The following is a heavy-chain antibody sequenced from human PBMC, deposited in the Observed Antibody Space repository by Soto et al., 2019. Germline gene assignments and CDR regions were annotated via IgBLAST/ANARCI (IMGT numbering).Heavy chain of an antibody. D-gene: IGHD6-19*01. Sequence: EVQLLESGGGLVQPGGSLRLSCAASGFTFNSYAMSWVRQAPGKGLEWVSAISGSGGSTYYADSVKGRFTISRDNSKNTLYLQMNSLRAEDTAVYYCARVGASSGWSEVGGFDYWGQGTLVTVSS. CDR1: GFTFNSYA. CDR2: ISGSGGST. J-gene: IGHJ4*02. V-gene: IGHV3-23*01. CDR3: ARVGASSGWSEVGGFDY.